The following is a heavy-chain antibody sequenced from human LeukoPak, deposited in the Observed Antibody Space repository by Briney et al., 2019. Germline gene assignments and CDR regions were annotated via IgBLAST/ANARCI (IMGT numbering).Heavy chain of an antibody. Sequence: ETLSLTCTVSGGSISSSSYYWGWIRQPPGKGLEWIGSIYYSGSTYYNPSLKSRVTISVDTSKNQFSLKLSSVTAADTAVYYCARHVDMIVVDMGKGYFDYWGQGTLVTVSS. CDR2: IYYSGST. CDR1: GGSISSSSYY. J-gene: IGHJ4*02. CDR3: ARHVDMIVVDMGKGYFDY. V-gene: IGHV4-39*01. D-gene: IGHD3-22*01.